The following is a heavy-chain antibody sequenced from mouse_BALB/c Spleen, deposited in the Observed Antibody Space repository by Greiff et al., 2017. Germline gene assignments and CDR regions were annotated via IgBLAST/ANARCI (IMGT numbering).Heavy chain of an antibody. J-gene: IGHJ4*01. CDR1: GYSITSDYA. CDR3: ARFPYGPYAMDY. CDR2: ISYSGST. V-gene: IGHV3-2*02. D-gene: IGHD1-1*02. Sequence: VQLQQSGPGLVKPSQSLSLTCTVTGYSITSDYAWNWIRQFPGNKLEWMGYISYSGSTSYNPSLKSRISITRDTSKNQFFLQLNSVTTEDTATYYCARFPYGPYAMDYWGQGTSVTVSS.